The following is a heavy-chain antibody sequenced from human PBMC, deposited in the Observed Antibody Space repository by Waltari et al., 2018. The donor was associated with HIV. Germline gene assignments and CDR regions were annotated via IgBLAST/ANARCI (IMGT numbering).Heavy chain of an antibody. V-gene: IGHV4-61*02. CDR2: IYTSGST. CDR3: TIQSSGWIDAFDI. J-gene: IGHJ3*02. D-gene: IGHD6-19*01. Sequence: QVQLQESGPGLVKPSQTLSLPCTVSGGSIRSGSYYWNWIRQPAGKGLEWIGRIYTSGSTNYNPSLMSRVTISVDTSKNQFSLKLSSVTAADTAVYYCTIQSSGWIDAFDIWGQGTMVTVSS. CDR1: GGSIRSGSYY.